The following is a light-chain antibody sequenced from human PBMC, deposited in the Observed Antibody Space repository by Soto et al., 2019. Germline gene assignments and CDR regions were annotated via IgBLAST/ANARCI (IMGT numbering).Light chain of an antibody. CDR2: DAS. CDR3: QQYNSPIT. J-gene: IGKJ5*01. CDR1: QSITTW. Sequence: DIQMTQSPSTLSASVGDRVIITCRASQSITTWLAWYQQKPGKAPKLLIYDASSLESGVPSRFSGSGSGTEFTLTISSLQPDDFATYYCQQYNSPITFGQGTRLENK. V-gene: IGKV1-5*01.